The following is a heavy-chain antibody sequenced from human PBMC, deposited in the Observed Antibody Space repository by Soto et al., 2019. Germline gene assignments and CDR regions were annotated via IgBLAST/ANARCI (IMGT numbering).Heavy chain of an antibody. CDR3: ARGPYHDYGDYPGEAHYYYYYGMDV. CDR1: GGSFSGYY. CDR2: INHSGST. Sequence: SEPLSLTCAVYGGSFSGYYWSWIRQPPGKGLEWIGEINHSGSTNYNPSLKSRVTISVDTSKNQFSLKLSSVTAADTVVYYCARGPYHDYGDYPGEAHYYYYYGMDVWGQGTTVTVSS. J-gene: IGHJ6*02. D-gene: IGHD4-17*01. V-gene: IGHV4-34*01.